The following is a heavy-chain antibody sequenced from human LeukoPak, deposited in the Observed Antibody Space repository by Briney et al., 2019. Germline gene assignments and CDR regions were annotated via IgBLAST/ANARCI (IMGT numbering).Heavy chain of an antibody. J-gene: IGHJ6*02. CDR2: INHSGST. D-gene: IGHD3-3*01. V-gene: IGHV4-34*01. CDR1: GGSFSGYY. CDR3: GTSNDFWRGLGMDV. Sequence: SETLSLTCAVYGGSFSGYYWSWIRQPPGKGLEWIGEINHSGSTNYNPSLKSRVTISVDTSKNQFSLKLSSVTAADTAVYYCGTSNDFWRGLGMDVWGQGTTVTVSS.